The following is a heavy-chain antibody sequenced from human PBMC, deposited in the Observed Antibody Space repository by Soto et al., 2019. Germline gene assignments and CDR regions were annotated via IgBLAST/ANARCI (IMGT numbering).Heavy chain of an antibody. CDR2: IIPILGIA. J-gene: IGHJ4*02. V-gene: IGHV1-69*02. CDR1: GGTFSSYT. CDR3: ARGLRMGSGSTLGY. D-gene: IGHD3-10*01. Sequence: ASVKVSCKASGGTFSSYTISWVRQAPGQGLEWMGRIIPILGIANYAQKFQGRVTMTRNTSISTAYMELSSLRSEDTAVYYCARGLRMGSGSTLGYWGQGTLVTVSS.